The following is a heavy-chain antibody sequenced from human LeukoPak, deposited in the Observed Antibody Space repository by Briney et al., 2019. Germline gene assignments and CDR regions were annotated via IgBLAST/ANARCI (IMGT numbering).Heavy chain of an antibody. D-gene: IGHD2-2*01. CDR3: ASTVVVPAAMYGYYFDY. Sequence: PSETLSLTCTVSGGSVSSGSYYWSWIRQPPGKGLEWIGYLYYSGSTNYNPSLKSRVTISVDTSKNQFSLKLSSVTAADTAVYYCASTVVVPAAMYGYYFDYWGQGTLVTVSS. CDR1: GGSVSSGSYY. CDR2: LYYSGST. V-gene: IGHV4-61*01. J-gene: IGHJ4*02.